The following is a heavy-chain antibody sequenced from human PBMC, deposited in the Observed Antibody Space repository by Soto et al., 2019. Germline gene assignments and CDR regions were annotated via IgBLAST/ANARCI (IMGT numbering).Heavy chain of an antibody. V-gene: IGHV4-38-2*01. D-gene: IGHD1-7*01. J-gene: IGHJ5*02. Sequence: PSETLSLTCAVSCYSISSGYYWGWIRQPPGKGLEWIGSIYHSGSTYYNPSLKSRVTISVDTSKNQFSLKLSSVTAADTAVYYCARAAAEGLTGTTIWFDPWGQGTLVTVSS. CDR3: ARAAAEGLTGTTIWFDP. CDR2: IYHSGST. CDR1: CYSISSGYY.